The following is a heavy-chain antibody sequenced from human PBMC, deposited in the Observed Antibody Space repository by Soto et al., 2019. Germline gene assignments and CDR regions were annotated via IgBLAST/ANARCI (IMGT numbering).Heavy chain of an antibody. D-gene: IGHD1-1*01. CDR1: GYTFTSYG. CDR3: ARGRYGDY. Sequence: QVHLVQSGAEVKKPGASVKVSCKGSGYTFTSYGITWVRQAPGQGLEWMGWISAHNGNTNYAQKLQGRVTVTRDTSTRTACLELRSLRSDDTAVYYCARGRYGDYWGQGALVTVSS. J-gene: IGHJ4*02. CDR2: ISAHNGNT. V-gene: IGHV1-18*01.